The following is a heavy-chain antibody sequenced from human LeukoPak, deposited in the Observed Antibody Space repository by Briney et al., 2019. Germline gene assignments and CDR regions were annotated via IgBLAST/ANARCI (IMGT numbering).Heavy chain of an antibody. J-gene: IGHJ4*02. Sequence: GGSLRLSCAASGFTFGSYAMSWVRQAPGKGLEWVSAISGSGGSTYYADSVKGRFTISRDNSKNTLYLQMNSLRAEDTAVYYCAKDYGRDYYDSSGSFDYWGQGTLVTVSS. V-gene: IGHV3-23*01. D-gene: IGHD3-22*01. CDR3: AKDYGRDYYDSSGSFDY. CDR1: GFTFGSYA. CDR2: ISGSGGST.